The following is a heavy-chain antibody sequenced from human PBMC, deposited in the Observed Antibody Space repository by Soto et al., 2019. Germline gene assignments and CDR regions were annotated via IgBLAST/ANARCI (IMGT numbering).Heavy chain of an antibody. CDR2: IHPGDSDT. Sequence: PGESLKISCVGSGFSFSRYTVGWVRQVPGKGLEWTGVIHPGDSDTRYSPSFQGQVTISADKSISTAYLQWSSLEASDTAMYYCTLSYGDSYYYYYGMDFWGQGTTVTVSS. CDR1: GFSFSRYT. J-gene: IGHJ6*02. D-gene: IGHD4-17*01. CDR3: TLSYGDSYYYYYGMDF. V-gene: IGHV5-51*01.